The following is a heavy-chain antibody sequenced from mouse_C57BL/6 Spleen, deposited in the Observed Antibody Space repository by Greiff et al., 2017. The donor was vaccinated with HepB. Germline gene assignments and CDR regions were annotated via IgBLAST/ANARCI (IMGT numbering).Heavy chain of an antibody. V-gene: IGHV1-64*01. CDR2: IHPNSGST. Sequence: QVQLQQPGAELVKPGASVKLSCKASGYTFTSYWMHWVKQRPGQGLEWIGMIHPNSGSTNYNEKFKSKATLTVDKSSSTAYMQLSSLTSEDSAVYYCARVYGSSWDFDVWGTGTTVTVSS. CDR3: ARVYGSSWDFDV. D-gene: IGHD1-1*01. J-gene: IGHJ1*03. CDR1: GYTFTSYW.